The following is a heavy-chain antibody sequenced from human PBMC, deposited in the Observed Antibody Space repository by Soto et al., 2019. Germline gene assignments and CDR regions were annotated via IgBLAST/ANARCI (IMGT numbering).Heavy chain of an antibody. CDR1: GGSISSSSYY. CDR3: ARQLPRLGELFHFDY. CDR2: IYYSGST. J-gene: IGHJ4*02. V-gene: IGHV4-39*01. D-gene: IGHD3-10*01. Sequence: PSETLSLTCTVSGGSISSSSYYWGWIRQPPGKGLEWIGSIYYSGSTYYNPSLKSRVTISVDTSKNQFSLKLSSVTAADTAVYYCARQLPRLGELFHFDYWGQGTLVTVSS.